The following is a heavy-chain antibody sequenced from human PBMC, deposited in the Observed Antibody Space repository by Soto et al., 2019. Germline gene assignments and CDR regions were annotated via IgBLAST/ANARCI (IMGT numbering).Heavy chain of an antibody. V-gene: IGHV3-23*01. Sequence: EVQLLESGGGLVQPGGSLRLSCAASGFTFSSYAMSWVRQAPGKGLEWVSAISGSGGSTYYADSVKGRFTISRDNSKNTLYLQINSLRAEDTAVYYCAKGPTNRPYYMDVWGKGTTVTVSS. D-gene: IGHD5-12*01. CDR1: GFTFSSYA. CDR3: AKGPTNRPYYMDV. CDR2: ISGSGGST. J-gene: IGHJ6*03.